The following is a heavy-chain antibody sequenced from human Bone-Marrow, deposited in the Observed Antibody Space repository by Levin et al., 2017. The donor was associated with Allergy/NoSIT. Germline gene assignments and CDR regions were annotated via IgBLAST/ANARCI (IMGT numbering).Heavy chain of an antibody. Sequence: ASETLSLTCSVSGGSISSNYWNWIRQPPGKGLEYIGYVYYTGRTNYNPSLKSRVTISLDTSKNQFSLKLSSVTAADTAVYYCATFRDGYNYYLDYWGQGTLVTVSS. CDR1: GGSISSNY. CDR2: VYYTGRT. V-gene: IGHV4-59*01. J-gene: IGHJ4*02. CDR3: ATFRDGYNYYLDY. D-gene: IGHD5-24*01.